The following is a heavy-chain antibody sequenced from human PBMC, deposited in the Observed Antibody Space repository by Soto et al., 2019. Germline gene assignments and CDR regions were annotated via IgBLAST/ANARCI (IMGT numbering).Heavy chain of an antibody. CDR2: IWHDGGNK. J-gene: IGHJ4*02. CDR3: ARDGDVNTGFGKDY. D-gene: IGHD3-16*01. CDR1: GFTFSSYG. Sequence: XGSLKLSFAASGFTFSSYGMHWVRQAPGKGLEWVAFIWHDGGNKFYAESVKGRFTISRDNSKNTLYLQMTSLSAEDTAMYYCARDGDVNTGFGKDYWGQGTLVTVSS. V-gene: IGHV3-33*01.